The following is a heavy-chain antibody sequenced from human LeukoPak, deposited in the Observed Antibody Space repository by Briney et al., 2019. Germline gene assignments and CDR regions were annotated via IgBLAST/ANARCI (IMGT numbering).Heavy chain of an antibody. V-gene: IGHV3-9*01. D-gene: IGHD5-18*01. J-gene: IGHJ4*02. CDR1: GFTFDDYA. Sequence: PGGSLRLSCAASGFTFDDYAMHWVRQAPGKGLEWVSGISWNSGSIGYADSVKGRFTISRDNSKNTLYLQMNSLRAEDTAVYYCANSPGIQLWYRNYFDYWGQGTLVTVSS. CDR3: ANSPGIQLWYRNYFDY. CDR2: ISWNSGSI.